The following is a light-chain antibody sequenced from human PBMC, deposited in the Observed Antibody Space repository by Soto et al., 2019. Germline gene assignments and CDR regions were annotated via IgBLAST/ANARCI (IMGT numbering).Light chain of an antibody. CDR2: AAS. CDR3: LHHTRSPWT. V-gene: IGKV1-17*01. J-gene: IGKJ1*01. Sequence: DIQMTQSPSSLSASVGDRVTITCRTSQDIGNDLDWYQQKPGKAPKCLIYAASSLQSGVPSRLSGSGSAKYFTLTSSGLQSEYFATYYYLHHTRSPWTFGQGTKVEIK. CDR1: QDIGND.